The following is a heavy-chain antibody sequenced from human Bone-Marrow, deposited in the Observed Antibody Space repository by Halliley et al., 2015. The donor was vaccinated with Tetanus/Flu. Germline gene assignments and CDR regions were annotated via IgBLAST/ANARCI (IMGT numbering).Heavy chain of an antibody. CDR3: AGHLVTPGTRGFDS. V-gene: IGHV4-4*01. J-gene: IGHJ4*02. D-gene: IGHD6-13*01. CDR1: GGSITTSNW. CDR2: IHHGGPT. Sequence: TLSLTCAVSGGSITTSNWRSWVRQPPGKGLEWIAEIHHGGPTNYNPALESRVTISVDKSNNQFSLSLSSLTAADTAVYFCAGHLVTPGTRGFDSWGQGTLVTVSS.